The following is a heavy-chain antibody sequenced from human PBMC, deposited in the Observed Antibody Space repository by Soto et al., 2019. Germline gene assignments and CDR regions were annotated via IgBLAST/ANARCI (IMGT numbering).Heavy chain of an antibody. D-gene: IGHD3-22*01. J-gene: IGHJ3*02. Sequence: QVQLVESGGGVVQPGRSLRLSCAASGFTFSSYAMHWVRQAPGKGLEWVAVISYDRSNKYYADSVKGRFTISRDNSKNTLYQQMNSLRAKDTAVYYCATDSRYYYDRSGYYKDAFDICGQGTMVTVSS. CDR1: GFTFSSYA. V-gene: IGHV3-30-3*01. CDR3: ATDSRYYYDRSGYYKDAFDI. CDR2: ISYDRSNK.